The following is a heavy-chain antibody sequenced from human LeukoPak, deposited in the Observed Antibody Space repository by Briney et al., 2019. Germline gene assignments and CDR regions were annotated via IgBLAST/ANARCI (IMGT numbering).Heavy chain of an antibody. CDR1: GFTFSSYS. V-gene: IGHV3-30*03. CDR3: ARDLRVDFWSGYCSY. J-gene: IGHJ4*02. CDR2: ISYDGSNK. D-gene: IGHD3-3*01. Sequence: GGSLRLSCAASGFTFSSYSLNWVRQAPGKGLEWVAVISYDGSNKYYADSVKGRFTISRDNSKNTLYLQMNSLRAEDTAVYYCARDLRVDFWSGYCSYWGQGTLVTVSS.